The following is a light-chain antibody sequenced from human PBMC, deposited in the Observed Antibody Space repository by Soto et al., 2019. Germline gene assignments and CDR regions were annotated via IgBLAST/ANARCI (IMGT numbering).Light chain of an antibody. CDR1: SSDVGGYNY. CDR3: NSYAGSNSFV. V-gene: IGLV2-8*01. J-gene: IGLJ1*01. CDR2: EVN. Sequence: QSVLPPPPSASGSPGQSVTISCTGTSSDVGGYNYVSWYQQHPGKAPKLVIFEVNKRPSGVPDRFSGSKSGNTASLTVSGLQAEDEADYYCNSYAGSNSFVFGTGTKGTAL.